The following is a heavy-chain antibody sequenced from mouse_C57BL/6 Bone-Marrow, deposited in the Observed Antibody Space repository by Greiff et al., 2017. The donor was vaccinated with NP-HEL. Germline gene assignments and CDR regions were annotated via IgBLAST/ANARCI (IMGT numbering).Heavy chain of an antibody. CDR2: IRSKSNNYAT. D-gene: IGHD1-2*01. CDR1: GFSFHTYA. V-gene: IGHV10-1*01. CDR3: VRSVRDYGLYFDY. Sequence: GGGLVQPKGSLNLSCAASGFSFHTYALNWVRQAPGKGLEWVARIRSKSNNYATYYADSVKDRFTISRDDSESMLYLQMNDLKTEDTAMYYCVRSVRDYGLYFDYWGQGTTLTVSS. J-gene: IGHJ2*01.